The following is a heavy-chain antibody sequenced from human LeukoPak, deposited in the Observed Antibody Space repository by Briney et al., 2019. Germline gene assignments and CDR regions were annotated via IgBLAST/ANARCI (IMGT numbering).Heavy chain of an antibody. Sequence: SETLSLTCTVSGGSISSSYYYRGWIRQPPGKGLEWIGSIYYSGSTYYNPSLKSRVTISVDTSKNQFSLKLSSVTAADTAVYYCARGVVEASTFFHYYYYGMDVWGQGTTVTVPS. D-gene: IGHD2-15*01. CDR2: IYYSGST. V-gene: IGHV4-39*01. CDR3: ARGVVEASTFFHYYYYGMDV. CDR1: GGSISSSYYY. J-gene: IGHJ6*02.